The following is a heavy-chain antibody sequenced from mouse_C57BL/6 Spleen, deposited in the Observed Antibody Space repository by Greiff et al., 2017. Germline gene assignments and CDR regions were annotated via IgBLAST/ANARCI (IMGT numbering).Heavy chain of an antibody. Sequence: QVQLQQPGAELVKPGASVKLSCKASGYTFTSYWMQWVKQRPGQGLEWIGGIDPSDSYTNYNQKFKGKATLTVDTSSSTAYVQLSSLTSEDSAVYYCARDYYGSSRYYFDCWGKGTTLSVSS. D-gene: IGHD1-1*01. J-gene: IGHJ2*01. CDR1: GYTFTSYW. CDR3: ARDYYGSSRYYFDC. V-gene: IGHV1-50*01. CDR2: IDPSDSYT.